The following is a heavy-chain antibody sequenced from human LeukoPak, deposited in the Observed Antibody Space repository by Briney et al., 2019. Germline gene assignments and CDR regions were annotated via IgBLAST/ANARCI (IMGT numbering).Heavy chain of an antibody. CDR1: GFTFSSYS. CDR2: ISSSSSTI. Sequence: GGSLRLSCAASGFTFSSYSMNWVRQVPGKGLERVSYISSSSSTIYYADSVKGRFTISRDNAKNSLYLQMNSLRAEDTAVYYCARSRVPYYYDSSGYYMGYWGQGTLVTVSS. J-gene: IGHJ4*02. CDR3: ARSRVPYYYDSSGYYMGY. D-gene: IGHD3-22*01. V-gene: IGHV3-48*01.